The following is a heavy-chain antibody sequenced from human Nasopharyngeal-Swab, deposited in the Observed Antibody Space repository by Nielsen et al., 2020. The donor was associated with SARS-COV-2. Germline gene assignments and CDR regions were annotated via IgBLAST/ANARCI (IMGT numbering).Heavy chain of an antibody. CDR2: INHSGST. J-gene: IGHJ1*01. CDR3: ARGRYSSSPREYFQH. D-gene: IGHD6-6*01. CDR1: GGSFSGYY. Sequence: SETLSLTCAVYGGSFSGYYWSWIRQPPGKGLEWIGEINHSGSTNYNSSLKSRVTISVDTSKNQFSLKLSSVTAADTAVYYCARGRYSSSPREYFQHWGQGTLVTVSS. V-gene: IGHV4-34*01.